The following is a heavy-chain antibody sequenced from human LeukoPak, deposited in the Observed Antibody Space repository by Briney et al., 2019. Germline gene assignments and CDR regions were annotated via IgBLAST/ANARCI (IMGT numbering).Heavy chain of an antibody. D-gene: IGHD6-6*01. CDR2: IITSGSNT. J-gene: IGHJ3*02. V-gene: IGHV3-23*01. CDR3: AKTVRRSFDI. CDR1: GFTFSHYD. Sequence: GGSLRLSCAASGFTFSHYDMTWVRQAPGKGLEWVSGIITSGSNTYYADSVKGRFTISRDNSKNTLYLQMNSLRAEDTALYYCAKTVRRSFDIWGQGTMVTVSS.